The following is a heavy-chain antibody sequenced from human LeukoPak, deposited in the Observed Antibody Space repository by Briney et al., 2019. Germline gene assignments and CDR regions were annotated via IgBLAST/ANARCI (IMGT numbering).Heavy chain of an antibody. D-gene: IGHD3-22*01. J-gene: IGHJ4*02. CDR2: ISYDGSNK. Sequence: GGSLRLSCAASGFTFSSYGMHWVRQAPGKGLEWVAVISYDGSNKYYADSVKGRFTISRDNSKNTLYLQMNSLRAEDTAVYYCAKPKYYYDSSGYTELVYWGQGTLVTVSS. CDR1: GFTFSSYG. V-gene: IGHV3-30*18. CDR3: AKPKYYYDSSGYTELVY.